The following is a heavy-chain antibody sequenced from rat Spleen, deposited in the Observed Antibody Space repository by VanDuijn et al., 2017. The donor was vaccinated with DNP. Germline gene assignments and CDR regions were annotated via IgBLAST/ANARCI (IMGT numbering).Heavy chain of an antibody. CDR2: ISYFGDNT. Sequence: EVRLVESGGGLVQPGRSLKLSCAASGFTFSDYYMAWVRQAPTKGLELVAYISYFGDNTYSGDSVKGRFTISRDNARSILYLQMDSLRSDDTATYYCARSGSYGGHWFAYWGQGTLVTVSS. J-gene: IGHJ3*01. CDR3: ARSGSYGGHWFAY. V-gene: IGHV5-25*01. D-gene: IGHD1-12*02. CDR1: GFTFSDYY.